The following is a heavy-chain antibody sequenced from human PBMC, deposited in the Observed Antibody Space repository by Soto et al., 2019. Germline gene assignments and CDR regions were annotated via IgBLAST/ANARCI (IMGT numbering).Heavy chain of an antibody. CDR3: ARIPGYCASTSRWIYYYYYYGMDV. J-gene: IGHJ6*02. Sequence: SETLSLTCTVSGGSVSSSTYYWGWIRQPPGKGLEWIGSIYYSVSTYYNPSLKSRVTISVDPSKNQFSLKLSSVTAADTAVYYCARIPGYCASTSRWIYYYYYYGMDVWGQGTKVTVSS. D-gene: IGHD2-2*01. V-gene: IGHV4-39*01. CDR1: GGSVSSSTYY. CDR2: IYYSVST.